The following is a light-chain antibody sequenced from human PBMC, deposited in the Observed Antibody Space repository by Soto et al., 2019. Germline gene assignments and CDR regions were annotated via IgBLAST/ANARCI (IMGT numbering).Light chain of an antibody. CDR1: HSVSSN. J-gene: IGKJ1*01. Sequence: EIVMTQSPATLSVSPGERATLSCRASHSVSSNLDWYQQKPGQAPRLLIYGASTKATGTPARFIGSGSGTEFPLTSSRLQSEDFEVYYCQQYNNWSQTFGQGTNVELK. V-gene: IGKV3D-15*01. CDR2: GAS. CDR3: QQYNNWSQT.